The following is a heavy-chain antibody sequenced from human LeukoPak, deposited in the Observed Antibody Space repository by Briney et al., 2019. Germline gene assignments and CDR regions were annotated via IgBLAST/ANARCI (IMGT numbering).Heavy chain of an antibody. V-gene: IGHV3-30*18. CDR2: ISYDGSNK. CDR1: GFTFSSYG. J-gene: IGHJ4*02. CDR3: AKSATGDYPGY. Sequence: GRSLRLSCAASGFTFSSYGMHWVRQAPGKGLEWVAVISYDGSNKYYADSVKGRFTISRDNSKNTLYLQMNSLRAEDTAVYYCAKSATGDYPGYWGQGTLVTVPS. D-gene: IGHD4-17*01.